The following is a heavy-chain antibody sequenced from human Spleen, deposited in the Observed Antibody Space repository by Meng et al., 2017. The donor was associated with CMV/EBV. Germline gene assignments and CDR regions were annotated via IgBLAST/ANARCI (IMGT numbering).Heavy chain of an antibody. J-gene: IGHJ3*02. Sequence: SVKVSCKASGYTFTSYGISWVRQASGQGLEWMGRIIPILGIANYAQKFQGRVTITADKSTSTAYMELSSLRSEDTAVYYCASAAGHYYDSSGRLGNDAFDIWGQGTMVTVSS. V-gene: IGHV1-69*04. D-gene: IGHD3-22*01. CDR2: IIPILGIA. CDR3: ASAAGHYYDSSGRLGNDAFDI. CDR1: GYTFTSYG.